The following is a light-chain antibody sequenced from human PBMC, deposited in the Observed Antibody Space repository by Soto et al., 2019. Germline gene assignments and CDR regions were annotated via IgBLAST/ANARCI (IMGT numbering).Light chain of an antibody. CDR2: DAS. CDR3: HQYGCSFPP. J-gene: IGKJ1*01. Sequence: EIVLTQSPGTLSLSPGERATLSCRASQSVSSTYFAWYQQRPGQAPRLLIYDASKSAPGTPDRFSGSGSGTDFTLTISRLETEDFEVYYCHQYGCSFPPFGQGTKVEIK. CDR1: QSVSSTY. V-gene: IGKV3-20*01.